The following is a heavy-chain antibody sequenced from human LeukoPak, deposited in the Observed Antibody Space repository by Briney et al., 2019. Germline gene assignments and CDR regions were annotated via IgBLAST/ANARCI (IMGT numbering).Heavy chain of an antibody. J-gene: IGHJ3*02. V-gene: IGHV4-31*03. CDR3: ARENYDILTGYYNQDDAFDI. CDR1: GGSISSGGYY. Sequence: KASQTLSLTCTVSGGSISSGGYYWSWIRQHPGKGLEWIGYIYYSGSTYYNPSLKSRVTISVDTSKNQFSLKLSSVTAADTAVYYCARENYDILTGYYNQDDAFDIWGQGQWSPSLQ. CDR2: IYYSGST. D-gene: IGHD3-9*01.